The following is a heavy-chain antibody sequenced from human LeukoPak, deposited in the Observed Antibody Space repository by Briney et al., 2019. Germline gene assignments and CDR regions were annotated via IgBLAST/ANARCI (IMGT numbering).Heavy chain of an antibody. CDR3: ARVFSYYYDSSGYLN. V-gene: IGHV3-48*03. D-gene: IGHD3-22*01. Sequence: PAGSLRLSCAASGFTFSSYEMNWVRQGPGKGLEWVSYISSSGSTIYYADSVKGRFTISRDNAKNSLYLQMNSLRAEDTAVYYCARVFSYYYDSSGYLNWGQGTLVTVSS. CDR2: ISSSGSTI. CDR1: GFTFSSYE. J-gene: IGHJ4*02.